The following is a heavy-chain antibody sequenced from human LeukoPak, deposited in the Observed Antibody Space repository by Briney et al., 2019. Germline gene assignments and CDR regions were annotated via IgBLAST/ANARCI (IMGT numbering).Heavy chain of an antibody. Sequence: GASVKVSCKASGYTFTGYYMHWVRQAPGQGLEWMGWINPNSGGTNYAQKFQGRVTMTRDTSNSTAYMELSRLRSDDTAVYYCARHDYGDYVGYFDYWGQGTLVTVSS. CDR1: GYTFTGYY. CDR3: ARHDYGDYVGYFDY. D-gene: IGHD4-17*01. J-gene: IGHJ4*02. V-gene: IGHV1-2*02. CDR2: INPNSGGT.